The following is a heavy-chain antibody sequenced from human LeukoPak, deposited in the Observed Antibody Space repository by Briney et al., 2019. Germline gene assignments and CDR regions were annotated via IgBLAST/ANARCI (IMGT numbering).Heavy chain of an antibody. V-gene: IGHV1-2*06. CDR3: ARDKEWELLMNYFDY. CDR2: INPNSGGT. CDR1: GYTFTGYY. D-gene: IGHD1-26*01. J-gene: IGHJ4*02. Sequence: ASVKVSCKASGYTFTGYYMHWVRQAPGQGLEWMGRINPNSGGTNYAQKFQGRVTMTRDTSISTAYMELSRLRSDDTAVYYCARDKEWELLMNYFDYWGQGTLVTVSS.